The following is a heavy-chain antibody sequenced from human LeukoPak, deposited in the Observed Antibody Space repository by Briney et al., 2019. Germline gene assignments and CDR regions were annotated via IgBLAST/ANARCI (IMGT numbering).Heavy chain of an antibody. CDR1: GFTFSSYG. CDR2: IWYEGSNK. J-gene: IGHJ6*02. CDR3: ARDGINSYGFFAPSSYYYGMDV. D-gene: IGHD5-18*01. V-gene: IGHV3-33*01. Sequence: PGGSLRLSCAASGFTFSSYGMHWVRQAPGKGLEWVAVIWYEGSNKYYADSVKGRFTISRDNFRNTLYLQMNSLRAEDTAVYYCARDGINSYGFFAPSSYYYGMDVWGQGTTVTVSS.